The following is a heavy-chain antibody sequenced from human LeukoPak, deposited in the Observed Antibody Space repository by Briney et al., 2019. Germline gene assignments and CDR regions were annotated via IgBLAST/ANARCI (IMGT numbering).Heavy chain of an antibody. J-gene: IGHJ6*02. D-gene: IGHD1-20*01. CDR1: GYTFSSYG. V-gene: IGHV1-2*02. CDR2: INPNSGGT. Sequence: ASVKVSCKASGYTFSSYGISWVRQAPGQGLEWMGWINPNSGGTNYAQKFQGRVTMTRDTSISTAYMELSRLRSDDTAVYYCARVRITGTLEYYYYGMDVWGQGTTVTVSS. CDR3: ARVRITGTLEYYYYGMDV.